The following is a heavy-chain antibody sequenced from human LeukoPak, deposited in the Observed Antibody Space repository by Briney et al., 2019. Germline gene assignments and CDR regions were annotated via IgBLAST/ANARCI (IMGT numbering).Heavy chain of an antibody. Sequence: KPSETLSLTCAVYGGSFSGYYWSWIRQPPGKGLEWIGEINHSGSTNSHPSLETRVPISVATSNNHFSLKLSSLTAADAAVYYCAGRRFWSGYSYDYWGQGTLVTVSS. CDR1: GGSFSGYY. CDR3: AGRRFWSGYSYDY. V-gene: IGHV4-34*01. J-gene: IGHJ4*02. CDR2: INHSGST. D-gene: IGHD3-3*01.